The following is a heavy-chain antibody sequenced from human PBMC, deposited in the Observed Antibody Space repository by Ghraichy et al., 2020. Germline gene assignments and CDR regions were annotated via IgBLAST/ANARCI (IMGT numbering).Heavy chain of an antibody. J-gene: IGHJ4*02. CDR3: ARDPYGSGTYSPSDY. V-gene: IGHV3-7*03. Sequence: LSLTCVGSGFSFSNYWMSWFRQAPGKGLEWVANIEGDGSKKYYLDSARGRFSISRDNARNSLYLQMNSLRADDSAVYFCARDPYGSGTYSPSDYWGQGTRVTVST. CDR2: IEGDGSKK. D-gene: IGHD3-10*01. CDR1: GFSFSNYW.